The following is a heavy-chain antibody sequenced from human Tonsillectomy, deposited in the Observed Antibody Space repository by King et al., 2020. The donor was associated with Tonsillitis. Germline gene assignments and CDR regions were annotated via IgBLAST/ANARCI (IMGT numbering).Heavy chain of an antibody. J-gene: IGHJ4*02. CDR1: GFTFSSSD. CDR3: AIEGIGSGSYFDY. V-gene: IGHV3-30*03. D-gene: IGHD6-25*01. CDR2: ISYDGSKK. Sequence: VQLVESGGGVVQPGRSLRLSCAASGFTFSSSDMHWVRQAPGKGLEWVAVISYDGSKKYYADSVKGRFTISRDNSKDTLYLQMNSLRAEDTAVYYCAIEGIGSGSYFDYWGQGTLVIVSS.